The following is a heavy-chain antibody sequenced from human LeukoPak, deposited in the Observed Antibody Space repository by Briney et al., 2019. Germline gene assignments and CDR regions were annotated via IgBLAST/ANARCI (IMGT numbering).Heavy chain of an antibody. CDR2: ISTSGSYM. J-gene: IGHJ6*02. Sequence: GGSLRLSCAASGFTFSSYSMNWVRQAPGKGLEWVSSISTSGSYMYYADSVKGRFIISRDNAKNSVYLQMNSLRAEDTAVYYCARGGVGLLIIPGWEYDYYGLDVWGQGTTVTVSS. D-gene: IGHD3/OR15-3a*01. CDR1: GFTFSSYS. CDR3: ARGGVGLLIIPGWEYDYYGLDV. V-gene: IGHV3-21*01.